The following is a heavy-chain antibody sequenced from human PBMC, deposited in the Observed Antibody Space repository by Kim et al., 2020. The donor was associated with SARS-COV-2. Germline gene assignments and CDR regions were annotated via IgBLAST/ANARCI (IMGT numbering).Heavy chain of an antibody. CDR3: AREGSGIQLWGNFDY. Sequence: PSFQGQVTIAADKSISTAYLQWSSLKASDTAMYYCAREGSGIQLWGNFDYWGQGTLVTVSS. D-gene: IGHD5-18*01. V-gene: IGHV5-51*01. J-gene: IGHJ4*02.